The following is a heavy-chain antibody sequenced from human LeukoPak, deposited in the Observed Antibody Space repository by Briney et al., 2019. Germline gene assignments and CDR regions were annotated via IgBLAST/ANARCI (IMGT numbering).Heavy chain of an antibody. CDR2: MDYSGST. Sequence: ASETLSLTCTVSGGSISDYYWTWIRQSPGTGLEWIGYMDYSGSTAYNPSLKSRVTISIDTSKKQFSLRLTSVTAADTAVYYCASEWVMGYCSSTSCGYWGQGTLVTVSS. CDR3: ASEWVMGYCSSTSCGY. D-gene: IGHD2-2*01. V-gene: IGHV4-59*08. CDR1: GGSISDYY. J-gene: IGHJ4*02.